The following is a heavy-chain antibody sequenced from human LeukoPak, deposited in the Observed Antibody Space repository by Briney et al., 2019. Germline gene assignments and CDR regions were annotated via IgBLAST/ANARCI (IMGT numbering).Heavy chain of an antibody. CDR3: ARGQTARD. D-gene: IGHD6-6*01. J-gene: IGHJ4*02. CDR1: GFSVSNSY. Sequence: GGSLRHSCAASGFSVSNSYLSWVRRAPGKGLEWVSVIYSGGNAYYADYVKGRFTMSRDNSKNTVYLQMESLRPEDTSIYYCARGQTARDWGQGTQVTVSS. CDR2: IYSGGNA. V-gene: IGHV3-66*02.